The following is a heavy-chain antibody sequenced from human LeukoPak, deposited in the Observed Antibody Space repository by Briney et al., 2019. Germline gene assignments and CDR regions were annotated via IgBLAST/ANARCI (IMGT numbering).Heavy chain of an antibody. Sequence: GGSLRLSCAASGCTFSSYAMSWVRKAPGKGLEWVSAISGSGGSTYYADSVKGRFTISRDNSKNTLYLQMNSLRAEDTAVYYCAKDLTGTKDYWGQGTLVTVSS. D-gene: IGHD1-7*01. CDR1: GCTFSSYA. J-gene: IGHJ4*02. V-gene: IGHV3-23*01. CDR3: AKDLTGTKDY. CDR2: ISGSGGST.